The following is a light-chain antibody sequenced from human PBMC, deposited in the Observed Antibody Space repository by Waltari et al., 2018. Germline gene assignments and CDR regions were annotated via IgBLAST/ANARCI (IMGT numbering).Light chain of an antibody. V-gene: IGLV4-69*01. CDR1: SGHSSDV. Sequence: QLVLTQSPSASASLGASVKLTCTLSSGHSSDVIAWHQQQPEKGPRYLMKVNSDGSHIKGDDIPDRFAGSSSGAERYLSISSLQSEDEADYYCQTGGHGTWVFGGGIRLTVL. CDR2: VNSDGSH. CDR3: QTGGHGTWV. J-gene: IGLJ3*02.